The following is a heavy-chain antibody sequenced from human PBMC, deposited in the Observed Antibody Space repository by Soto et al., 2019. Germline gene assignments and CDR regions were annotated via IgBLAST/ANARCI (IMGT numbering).Heavy chain of an antibody. CDR1: GGSISSGGYY. D-gene: IGHD3-10*01. CDR2: IYYSGST. CDR3: ASRITMVRGVMAWFDP. Sequence: QVQLQESGPGLVKPSQTLSLTCTVSGGSISSGGYYWSWIRQHPGKGLEWIGYIYYSGSTYYNPALKSRVTISVDTSKNQFSLKLSSVTAADTAVYYCASRITMVRGVMAWFDPWGQGTLVTVSS. J-gene: IGHJ5*02. V-gene: IGHV4-31*03.